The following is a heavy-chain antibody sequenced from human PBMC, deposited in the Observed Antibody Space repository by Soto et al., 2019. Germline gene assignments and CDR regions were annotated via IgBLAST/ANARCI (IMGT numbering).Heavy chain of an antibody. CDR2: IIPIFGTA. CDR1: GGTFSSYA. Sequence: QVQLVQSGAEVKKPGSSVKVSCKASGGTFSSYAISWVRQAPGQGLEWMGGIIPIFGTANYAQKLQGRVTMTTDTSTSTAYMELRSLRSDDTAVYYCARDGGEASSSWYNGYWGQGTLVTVSS. D-gene: IGHD6-13*01. CDR3: ARDGGEASSSWYNGY. V-gene: IGHV1-69*06. J-gene: IGHJ4*02.